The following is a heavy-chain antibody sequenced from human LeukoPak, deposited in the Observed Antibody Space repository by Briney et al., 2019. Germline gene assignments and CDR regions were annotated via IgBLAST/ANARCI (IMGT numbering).Heavy chain of an antibody. V-gene: IGHV4-30-2*01. CDR1: GGSISSGGFS. D-gene: IGHD1-26*01. CDR2: IYHSGST. CDR3: ARLVGAYYFDY. Sequence: SQTLSLTCGVSGGSISSGGFSWSWIRQPPGKGLEWIGYIYHSGSTYYKPSLKSRVTISIDTSKNQFSLKLSSVTAADTAVYYCARLVGAYYFDYWGQGTLVTVSS. J-gene: IGHJ4*02.